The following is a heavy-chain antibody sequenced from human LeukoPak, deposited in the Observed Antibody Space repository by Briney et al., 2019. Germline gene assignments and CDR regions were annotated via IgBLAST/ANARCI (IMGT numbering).Heavy chain of an antibody. CDR2: IKSKTDGGTT. CDR3: TTDQVPWIQLWLLDY. V-gene: IGHV3-15*01. D-gene: IGHD5-18*01. CDR1: GFTFSNAW. J-gene: IGHJ4*02. Sequence: GGSLRLSCAASGFTFSNAWMSWVRQAPGKGLEWVGRIKSKTDGGTTDYAAPVKGRFTISRDDSKNTLYLQMNSLKTEDTAVYYCTTDQVPWIQLWLLDYWGQGTLVTVSS.